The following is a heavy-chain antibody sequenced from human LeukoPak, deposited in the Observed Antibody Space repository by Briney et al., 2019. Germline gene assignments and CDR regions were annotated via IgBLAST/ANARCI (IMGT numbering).Heavy chain of an antibody. CDR3: ARDSYVRGDYHGMDV. Sequence: PGGSPRLSCAASGFSFSSYSMNWVRQAPGKGLEWVSSISSSSSYIYYADSVKGRFTISRDNAKNSLYVQMNSLRAEDTAVYYCARDSYVRGDYHGMDVWGQGTTVTVSS. CDR1: GFSFSSYS. D-gene: IGHD3-10*02. V-gene: IGHV3-21*01. J-gene: IGHJ6*02. CDR2: ISSSSSYI.